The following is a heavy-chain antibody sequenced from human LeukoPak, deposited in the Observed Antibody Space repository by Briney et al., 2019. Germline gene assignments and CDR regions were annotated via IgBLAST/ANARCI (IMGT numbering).Heavy chain of an antibody. V-gene: IGHV3-23*01. Sequence: GGSLRLPCAASGFTFSIFSMTWVRQAPGKGLQWVSAISENGDGRYYAGSVKGRFTISRDNSRNMLYLQMNSLRAEDTALYYCTKDWSASYWGQGTLVTVSS. J-gene: IGHJ4*02. CDR3: TKDWSASY. CDR2: ISENGDGR. CDR1: GFTFSIFS.